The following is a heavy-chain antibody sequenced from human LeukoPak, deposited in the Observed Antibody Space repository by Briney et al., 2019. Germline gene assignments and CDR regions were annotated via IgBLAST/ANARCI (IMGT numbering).Heavy chain of an antibody. Sequence: ASVKVSRKASGYTFTGYYMHWVRQAPGQGLEWMGWINPNSGGTNYAQKFQGRVTMTRDTSINTAYMELSRLTSDDTAVYYCARGRDLDCSSTSCSMFDYWGQGTLVTVSS. D-gene: IGHD2-2*01. CDR2: INPNSGGT. J-gene: IGHJ4*02. V-gene: IGHV1-2*02. CDR1: GYTFTGYY. CDR3: ARGRDLDCSSTSCSMFDY.